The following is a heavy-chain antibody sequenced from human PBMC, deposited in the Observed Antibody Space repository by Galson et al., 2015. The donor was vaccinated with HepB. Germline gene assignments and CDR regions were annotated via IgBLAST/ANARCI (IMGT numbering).Heavy chain of an antibody. CDR3: ARGPIVGATFFDY. Sequence: SLRLSCAASGFTFSRYAMHWVRQAPGKGLEWVAVISYDGSNKYYADSVKGRFTISRDNSKNTLYLQMNSLRAEDTAVYYCARGPIVGATFFDYWGQGTLVTVSS. D-gene: IGHD1-26*01. CDR2: ISYDGSNK. CDR1: GFTFSRYA. V-gene: IGHV3-30-3*01. J-gene: IGHJ4*02.